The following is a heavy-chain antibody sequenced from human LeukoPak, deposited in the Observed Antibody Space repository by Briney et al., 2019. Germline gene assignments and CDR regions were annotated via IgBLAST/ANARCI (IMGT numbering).Heavy chain of an antibody. Sequence: SETLSLTCTVSGGSISSGGYYWSWIRQHPGKGLEWIGYIYYSGSTYYNPSLKSRVTISVDTSKNQFSLKLSSVTAADTAVYYCARGGRHPIGDAFDIWGQGTMVTVSS. CDR2: IYYSGST. CDR1: GGSISSGGYY. J-gene: IGHJ3*02. CDR3: ARGGRHPIGDAFDI. V-gene: IGHV4-31*03. D-gene: IGHD1-26*01.